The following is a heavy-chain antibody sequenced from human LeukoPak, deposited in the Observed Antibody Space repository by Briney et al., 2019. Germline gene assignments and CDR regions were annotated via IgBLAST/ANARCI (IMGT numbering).Heavy chain of an antibody. Sequence: SDTLSLTCTVSGGSITGYYWSWIRQPPGKGLEGIGYVFYSGGTLYNPSVNSRVSISVDTSKTQFSLKLTSVTAADTAVYYCARHITVTYDAFDLWGRGTMVTVSS. CDR3: ARHITVTYDAFDL. D-gene: IGHD6-19*01. V-gene: IGHV4-59*08. J-gene: IGHJ3*01. CDR2: VFYSGGT. CDR1: GGSITGYY.